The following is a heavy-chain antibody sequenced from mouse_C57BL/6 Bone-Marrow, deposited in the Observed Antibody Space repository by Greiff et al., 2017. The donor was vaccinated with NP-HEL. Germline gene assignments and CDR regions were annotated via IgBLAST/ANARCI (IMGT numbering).Heavy chain of an antibody. V-gene: IGHV14-4*01. Sequence: EVKLMESGAELVRPGASVKLSCTASGFNIKDDYMHWVKQRPEQGLEWIGWIDPENGDTEYASKFQGKATITADTSSNTAYLQLSSLTSEDTAVYYCTTEVLRPSWFAYWGQGTLVTVSA. D-gene: IGHD1-2*01. J-gene: IGHJ3*01. CDR1: GFNIKDDY. CDR3: TTEVLRPSWFAY. CDR2: IDPENGDT.